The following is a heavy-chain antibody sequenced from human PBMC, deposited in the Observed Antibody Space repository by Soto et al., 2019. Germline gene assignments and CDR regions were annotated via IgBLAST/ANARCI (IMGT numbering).Heavy chain of an antibody. J-gene: IGHJ5*02. V-gene: IGHV4-59*01. D-gene: IGHD3-16*01. CDR3: ARDGGVRFDP. CDR2: IYYSGST. CDR1: GGSISSYY. Sequence: TSETLSLTCTVSGGSISSYYWSWIRQPPGKGLEWIGYIYYSGSTNYNPSLKSRVTISVDTSKNQFSLKLSSVTAADTAVYYCARDGGVRFDPWGQGTLVTVSS.